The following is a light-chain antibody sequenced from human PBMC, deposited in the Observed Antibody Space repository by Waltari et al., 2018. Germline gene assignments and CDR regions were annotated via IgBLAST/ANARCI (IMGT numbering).Light chain of an antibody. J-gene: IGKJ5*01. Sequence: DIQMTQSPSFLSASVGDRVTIPCRASQGSRSYLAWYQQKPGKAPKLLFYVASTLQSGVPSRFSGSGSGTEFTLTISSLQTEDFATYYCQQLNNYPLTFGQGTRLEIK. CDR1: QGSRSY. CDR2: VAS. V-gene: IGKV1-9*01. CDR3: QQLNNYPLT.